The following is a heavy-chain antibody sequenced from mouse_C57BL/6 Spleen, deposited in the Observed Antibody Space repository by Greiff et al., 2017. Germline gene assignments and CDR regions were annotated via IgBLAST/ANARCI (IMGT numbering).Heavy chain of an antibody. CDR3: ARSEDYHAMDY. CDR2: IYPGDGDT. V-gene: IGHV1-80*01. Sequence: QVQLKQSGAELVKPGASVKISCKASGYAFSSYWMNWVKQRPGKGLEWIGQIYPGDGDTNYNGKFKGKATLTADKSSSTAYMQLSSLTSEDSAVYFCARSEDYHAMDYWGQGTSVTVSS. J-gene: IGHJ4*01. CDR1: GYAFSSYW.